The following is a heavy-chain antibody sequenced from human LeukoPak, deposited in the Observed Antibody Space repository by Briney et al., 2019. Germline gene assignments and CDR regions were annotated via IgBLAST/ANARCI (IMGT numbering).Heavy chain of an antibody. CDR2: IKTDGSEK. Sequence: GGSLRLSCEGSGFTFSNYRMGWVRQAPGKGLQWVANIKTDGSEKYYVDSVKGRFTISRDNAKNSLYLQMNSLRAEDTAVYYCAKDNSLFDYWGQGTLVTVSS. CDR3: AKDNSLFDY. D-gene: IGHD4-23*01. V-gene: IGHV3-7*01. CDR1: GFTFSNYR. J-gene: IGHJ4*02.